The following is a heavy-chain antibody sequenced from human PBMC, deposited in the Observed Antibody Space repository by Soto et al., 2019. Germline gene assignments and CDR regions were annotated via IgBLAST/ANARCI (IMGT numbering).Heavy chain of an antibody. D-gene: IGHD3-16*01. J-gene: IGHJ6*02. CDR3: AMVDNYVTPTPQDV. CDR1: GYIFVNYG. CDR2: ISPYNGNT. Sequence: QVQLVQSGDEVRKPGSSVKVSCKASGYIFVNYGIAWVRQAPGQGLEWMGWISPYNGNTQYARKVQGRLTMTTDTSTSTAYMDLGSLTSDDTAVHYCAMVDNYVTPTPQDVWGQGTTVTVSS. V-gene: IGHV1-18*01.